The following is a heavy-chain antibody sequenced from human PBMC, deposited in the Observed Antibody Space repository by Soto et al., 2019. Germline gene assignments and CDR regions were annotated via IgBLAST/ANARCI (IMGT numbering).Heavy chain of an antibody. CDR2: ISAYNGNT. CDR1: GYTFTSYG. J-gene: IGHJ6*03. V-gene: IGHV1-18*01. D-gene: IGHD3-3*01. CDR3: ARFMEWNKYYYYMDV. Sequence: GASVKVSCKASGYTFTSYGISWVLQAPGQGLEWMGWISAYNGNTNYAQKLQGRVTMTTDTSTSTAYMELRSLRSDDTAVYYCARFMEWNKYYYYMDVWGKGTTVTVSS.